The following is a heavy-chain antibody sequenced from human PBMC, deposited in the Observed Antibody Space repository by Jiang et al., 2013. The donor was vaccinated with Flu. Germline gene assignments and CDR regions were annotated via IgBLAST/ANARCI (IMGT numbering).Heavy chain of an antibody. CDR1: GGSINDSDHY. CDR3: ARARDYDWDRSPWFDP. J-gene: IGHJ5*02. D-gene: IGHD3-22*01. V-gene: IGHV4-30-4*01. CDR2: IYYSGKT. Sequence: GSGLVKPSQTLSLTCTVSGGSINDSDHYWSWIRQPPGKGPEWIGYIYYSGKTFYNPSLQGRLLMSIERSKSQFSLKLSYVTAADTAVYYCARARDYDWDRSPWFDPWGQGTLVTVSS.